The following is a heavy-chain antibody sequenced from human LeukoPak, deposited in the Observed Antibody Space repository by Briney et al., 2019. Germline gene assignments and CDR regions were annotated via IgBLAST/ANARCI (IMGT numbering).Heavy chain of an antibody. Sequence: LPGGSLRLSCAASGFTFSSYGMSWVRQAPGKGLEWVSFIYSDSTHYSDSVKGRFTISRDNSKNTLYLQMNSLRAEDTAVYYCARRAGAYSHPYDYWGQGTLVTVSS. J-gene: IGHJ4*02. CDR1: GFTFSSYG. CDR2: IYSDST. D-gene: IGHD4/OR15-4a*01. CDR3: ARRAGAYSHPYDY. V-gene: IGHV3-53*01.